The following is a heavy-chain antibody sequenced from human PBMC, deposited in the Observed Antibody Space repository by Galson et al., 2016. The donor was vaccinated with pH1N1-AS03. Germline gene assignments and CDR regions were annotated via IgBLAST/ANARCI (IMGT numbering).Heavy chain of an antibody. Sequence: SGAEVKKPGEPLKISCKGSGYTFTNYWTAWVRQMPGKGLEWMGLIFARDSDTRYSPSFQGQVTISADKSITTAYLQWGSLKAPDTAMYYCARATGTAGGVDYWGQGTLVSVSS. CDR3: ARATGTAGGVDY. D-gene: IGHD1-1*01. V-gene: IGHV5-51*01. CDR1: GYTFTNYW. J-gene: IGHJ4*02. CDR2: IFARDSDT.